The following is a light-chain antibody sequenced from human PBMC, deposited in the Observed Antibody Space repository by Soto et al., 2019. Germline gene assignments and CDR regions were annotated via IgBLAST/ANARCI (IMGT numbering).Light chain of an antibody. V-gene: IGLV1-40*01. Sequence: QPVLTQPPPVSGAPAQRVSISRPRSSSNIGATYDVHWYQQLPGTAPKLLIYATPSRPSVVPARFSGSKSGTSASLAITGLQAEDEADYYCQSYDSSLSGYVFGPGTKVTVL. CDR3: QSYDSSLSGYV. CDR1: SSNIGATYD. J-gene: IGLJ1*01. CDR2: ATP.